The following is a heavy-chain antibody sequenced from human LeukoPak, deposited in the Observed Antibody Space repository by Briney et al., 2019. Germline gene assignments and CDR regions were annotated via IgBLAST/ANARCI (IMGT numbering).Heavy chain of an antibody. V-gene: IGHV4-34*01. Sequence: PSETLSLTCTVSGGSISGYYWSWIRQPPGKGLEWIGEINHSGSTNYNPSLKSRVTISVDTSKNQFSLKLSSVTAADTAVYYCARGLVHGGNPLDYWGQGTLVTVSS. CDR3: ARGLVHGGNPLDY. CDR2: INHSGST. D-gene: IGHD4-23*01. CDR1: GGSISGYY. J-gene: IGHJ4*02.